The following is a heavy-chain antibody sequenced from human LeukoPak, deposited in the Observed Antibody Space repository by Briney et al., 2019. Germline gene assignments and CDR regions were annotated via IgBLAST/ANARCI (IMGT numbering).Heavy chain of an antibody. J-gene: IGHJ4*02. D-gene: IGHD3-22*01. V-gene: IGHV3-23*01. CDR2: ISGSGGGT. CDR1: GFTFSNYA. Sequence: GGSLGLSCTASGFTFSNYAMNWVRQAPGKGLEWVSGISGSGGGTYYADSVKGRFTISRDNSKNTLYLQMNSLRAEDTAVYYCAKRTFYSDSSSYRAFDYWGQGTLVTVSS. CDR3: AKRTFYSDSSSYRAFDY.